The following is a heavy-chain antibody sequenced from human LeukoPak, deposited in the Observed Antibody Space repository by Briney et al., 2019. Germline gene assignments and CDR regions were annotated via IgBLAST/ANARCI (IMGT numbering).Heavy chain of an antibody. CDR2: ISGDGVST. J-gene: IGHJ4*02. CDR1: GLPIGDFA. V-gene: IGHV3-43*02. CDR3: ARESGKFDY. Sequence: PPGGSLRLSCVASGLPIGDFAMHWVRQAPGRGLEWVSLISGDGVSTFYADSVKGRFSISRDNSKNSLSLEMNSLRTEDTAMYYCARESGKFDYWGQGTLVAVSS.